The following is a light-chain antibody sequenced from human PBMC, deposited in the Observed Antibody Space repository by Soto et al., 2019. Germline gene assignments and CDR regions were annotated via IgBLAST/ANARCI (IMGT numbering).Light chain of an antibody. V-gene: IGKV3-15*01. Sequence: EIVMTQSPATVSVSPGERATLSCRGSQSVRNFLGWYQQKPGQAPRLLIHGATTRATGIPARFSGSGSGTEFTLTISSLQSEDFAVYYCQQYNNWPRTFGQGTKVDI. CDR1: QSVRNF. CDR3: QQYNNWPRT. CDR2: GAT. J-gene: IGKJ1*01.